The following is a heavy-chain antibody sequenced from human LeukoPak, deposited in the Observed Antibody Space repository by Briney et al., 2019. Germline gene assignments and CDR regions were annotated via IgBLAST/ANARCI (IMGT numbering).Heavy chain of an antibody. CDR3: ATNHNRGGYYGWFDP. D-gene: IGHD3-22*01. CDR2: FDPEDGET. CDR1: GYTLTELS. Sequence: ASVKVSCKVSGYTLTELSMHWVRQAPGKGLEWMGGFDPEDGETIYAQKFQGRVTMTEDTSIDTAYMELSSLRSEDTAVYYCATNHNRGGYYGWFDPWGQGTLVTVSS. V-gene: IGHV1-24*01. J-gene: IGHJ5*02.